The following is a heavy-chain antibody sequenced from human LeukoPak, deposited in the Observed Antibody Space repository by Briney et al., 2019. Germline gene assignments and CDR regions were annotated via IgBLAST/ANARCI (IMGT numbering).Heavy chain of an antibody. D-gene: IGHD4-17*01. J-gene: IGHJ5*02. V-gene: IGHV1-18*01. Sequence: ASVKVSCKASGYTFTSYYITWVRQAPGQGLEWMGWIISYSDNPTYARNLHGRVTMTRDTSTSTVYMELSSLRSEDTAVYYCVRGWWGTDYGWTNWFDPWGQGTLVTVSS. CDR1: GYTFTSYY. CDR3: VRGWWGTDYGWTNWFDP. CDR2: IISYSDNP.